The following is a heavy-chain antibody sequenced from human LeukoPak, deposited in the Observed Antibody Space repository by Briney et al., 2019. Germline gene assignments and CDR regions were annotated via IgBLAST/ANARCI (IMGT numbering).Heavy chain of an antibody. CDR3: ARGGWPFDF. CDR1: GFTFSSYW. Sequence: GGSLRLSCAASGFTFSSYWMSWVRQAPGKGLEWVSSINDSGDITYYADSVKGRFTIARDDSKNTVYLEMKSLTAEDTALYYCARGGWPFDFWGQGTLVTVSS. CDR2: INDSGDIT. D-gene: IGHD3-10*01. J-gene: IGHJ4*02. V-gene: IGHV3-23*01.